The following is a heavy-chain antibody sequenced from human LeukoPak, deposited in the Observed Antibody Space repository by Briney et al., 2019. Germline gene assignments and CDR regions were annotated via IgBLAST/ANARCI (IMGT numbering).Heavy chain of an antibody. CDR3: ARIYCGGDCRGYYYHYYMDV. D-gene: IGHD2-21*02. J-gene: IGHJ6*03. V-gene: IGHV4-4*07. Sequence: PSETLSLTCTVSGGSISHYYWSWIRQPAGKGLEWIGRIYTSGSTKYNPSLKSRVTISVDTSKNQFSLKLSSVTAADTAVYYCARIYCGGDCRGYYYHYYMDVWGKGTTVTISS. CDR1: GGSISHYY. CDR2: IYTSGST.